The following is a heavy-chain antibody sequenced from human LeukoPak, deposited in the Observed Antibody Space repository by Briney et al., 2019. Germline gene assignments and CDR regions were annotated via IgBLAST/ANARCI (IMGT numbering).Heavy chain of an antibody. V-gene: IGHV3-53*01. CDR3: AKGPRPGISGYLNLDH. Sequence: HPGGSLRLSCAASGFTVSTNYVNWVRQAPGKGLEWVSLIYSGSTTNYADSVKGRFTISRDNSKNTLYLQMKSLRVEDTAVYYCAKGPRPGISGYLNLDHGRRGTLVTVSS. CDR1: GFTVSTNY. D-gene: IGHD3-22*01. CDR2: IYSGSTT. J-gene: IGHJ4*02.